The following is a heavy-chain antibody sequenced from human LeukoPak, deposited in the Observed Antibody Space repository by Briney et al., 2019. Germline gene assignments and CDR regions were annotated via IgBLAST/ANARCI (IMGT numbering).Heavy chain of an antibody. CDR2: ISTSSSHI. V-gene: IGHV3-21*01. CDR1: GFTFCTYD. CDR3: ARGVTAVTSTIDY. J-gene: IGHJ4*02. D-gene: IGHD4-17*01. Sequence: GGSLRPSCTASGFTFCTYDMNWARQAPGKGLEWVSSISTSSSHIYYADSVKGRFTISRDNAKNSLYLQMNSLRDEDTALYYCARGVTAVTSTIDYWGQGTRVTVSS.